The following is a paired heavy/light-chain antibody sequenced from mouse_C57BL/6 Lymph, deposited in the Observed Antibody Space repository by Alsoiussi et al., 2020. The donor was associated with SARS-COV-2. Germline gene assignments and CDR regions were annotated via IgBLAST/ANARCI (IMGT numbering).Heavy chain of an antibody. CDR3: ARGFYYDYDETNWYFDV. Sequence: QVQLQQPGAELVKPGASVKLSCKASGYTFTSYWMHWVKQRPGQGLEWIGMIHPNSGSTNYNEKFKSKATLTVDKSSSTAYMQLSSLTSEDSAVYYCARGFYYDYDETNWYFDVWGTGTTVTVSS. J-gene: IGHJ1*03. D-gene: IGHD2-4*01. CDR2: IHPNSGST. V-gene: IGHV1-64*01. CDR1: GYTFTSYW.
Light chain of an antibody. CDR3: QQSNEDPWT. CDR2: AAS. J-gene: IGKJ1*01. CDR1: QSVDYDGDSY. V-gene: IGKV3-4*01. Sequence: DIVLTQSPASLAVSLGQRATISCKASQSVDYDGDSYMNWYQQKPGQPPKLLIYAASNLESGIPARFSGSGSGTDFTLNIHPVEEEDAATYYCQQSNEDPWTFGGGTKLEIK.